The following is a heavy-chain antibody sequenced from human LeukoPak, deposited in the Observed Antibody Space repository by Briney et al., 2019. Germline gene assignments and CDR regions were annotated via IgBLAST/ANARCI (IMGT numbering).Heavy chain of an antibody. V-gene: IGHV4-4*07. D-gene: IGHD3-3*01. CDR1: GGTISSYY. CDR2: IYTSGST. CDR3: ARVVSDDFWSGYPPGGMDV. Sequence: SETLSLTCTVSGGTISSYYWSWIRQPAGKGLEWIGCIYTSGSTNYNPSLKSRVTMSVDTSKNQFSLKLSSGTAADTAVYYCARVVSDDFWSGYPPGGMDVWGQGTTVTVSS. J-gene: IGHJ6*02.